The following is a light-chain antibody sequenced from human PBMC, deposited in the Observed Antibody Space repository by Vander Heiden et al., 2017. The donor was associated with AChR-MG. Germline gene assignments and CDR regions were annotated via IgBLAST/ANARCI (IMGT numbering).Light chain of an antibody. Sequence: SFEFTQSPPVSVSPGQTAGISCSGGKLGGKYCCWFQQEPGQSPVLVIYQNTKRPSGIPERFSDSTSGNTATLTVSETQAMDEADYNCQTWGSSVALFGGGTKLTVL. CDR2: QNT. CDR3: QTWGSSVAL. CDR1: KLGGKY. J-gene: IGLJ2*01. V-gene: IGLV3-1*01.